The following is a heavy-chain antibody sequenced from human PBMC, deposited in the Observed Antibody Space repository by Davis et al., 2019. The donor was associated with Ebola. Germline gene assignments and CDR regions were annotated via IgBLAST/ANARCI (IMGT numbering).Heavy chain of an antibody. J-gene: IGHJ4*02. CDR1: LYTYTSYG. D-gene: IGHD6-6*01. Sequence: SVTVSRKPSLYTYTSYGSICVRQALGQGLEWMGWISAYNGNTNYAQKLQGRVTMTTDTSTSTAYMELSSLRSNDTAVYYCASDRPSSSPSTDYWGQRTLVTVS. V-gene: IGHV1-18*04. CDR3: ASDRPSSSPSTDY. CDR2: ISAYNGNT.